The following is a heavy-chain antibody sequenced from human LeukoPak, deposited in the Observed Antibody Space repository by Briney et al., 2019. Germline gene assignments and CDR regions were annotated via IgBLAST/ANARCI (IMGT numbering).Heavy chain of an antibody. Sequence: GGSLRLSCAASGFTFSIYAMTWVRQAPGKGLEWVSVISGSGGGTYYADSVKGRFTISRDNSKNTLSLQMNSLRAEDTAVYYCAKDWAYSSSWSSNWGQGTLVTVSS. CDR1: GFTFSIYA. D-gene: IGHD6-13*01. J-gene: IGHJ4*02. CDR3: AKDWAYSSSWSSN. V-gene: IGHV3-23*01. CDR2: ISGSGGGT.